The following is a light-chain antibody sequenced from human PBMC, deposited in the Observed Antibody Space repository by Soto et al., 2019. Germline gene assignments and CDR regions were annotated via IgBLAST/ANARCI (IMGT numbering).Light chain of an antibody. CDR2: GAL. Sequence: EVVLTQSPGTLSLSPGEGATLSCRASQSVVTSYLARYQQKYGQSPRLLIYGALYRAPGIPDRFSGSGSGTDFTLTISRLEPEDFAVYYCQQYGSSGTFGQGTKVDIK. J-gene: IGKJ1*01. V-gene: IGKV3-20*01. CDR3: QQYGSSGT. CDR1: QSVVTSY.